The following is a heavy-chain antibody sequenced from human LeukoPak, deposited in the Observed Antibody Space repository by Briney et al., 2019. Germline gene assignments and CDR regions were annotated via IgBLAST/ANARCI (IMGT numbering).Heavy chain of an antibody. CDR2: IYCSGRT. D-gene: IGHD1-26*01. CDR3: AREGNTGSLTHFDY. J-gene: IGHJ4*02. CDR1: GDSISTYY. V-gene: IGHV4-59*12. Sequence: SETLSLTCTVSGDSISTYYWSWIRQPPGKGLEWIGYIYCSGRTNYNPSLKSRVTISVDTSKNQFSLRLSSVTAADTAVYYCAREGNTGSLTHFDYWGQGTLVTVSS.